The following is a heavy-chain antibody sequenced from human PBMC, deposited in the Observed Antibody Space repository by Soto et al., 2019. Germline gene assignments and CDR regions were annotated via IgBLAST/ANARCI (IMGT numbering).Heavy chain of an antibody. J-gene: IGHJ4*02. CDR1: GFIFSRHY. Sequence: EVQLVESGGGLVQPGGSQRLSCVASGFIFSRHYMTWVRQAPGKGLESVAKIKPDGSESYYVDSVRGRFTLSRDNTKNSLSLQMNSLRVEDTAVYYCATEEWWRVEFWGQGTLVTVSS. V-gene: IGHV3-7*01. D-gene: IGHD2-15*01. CDR3: ATEEWWRVEF. CDR2: IKPDGSES.